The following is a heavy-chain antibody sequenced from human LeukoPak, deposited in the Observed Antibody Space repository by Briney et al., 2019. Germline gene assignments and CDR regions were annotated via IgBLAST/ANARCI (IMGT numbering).Heavy chain of an antibody. CDR1: GYTFTGYY. J-gene: IGHJ4*02. CDR3: ASGASLRFLEWLFDY. Sequence: GASVKVSCKASGYTFTGYYMHWVRQAPGQGLEWMGWINPNTGGTNYAQKFQGGVTMTRDTSISTAYMELNRLTYDDTAVYYCASGASLRFLEWLFDYWDQGTLVTVSS. V-gene: IGHV1-2*02. CDR2: INPNTGGT. D-gene: IGHD3-3*01.